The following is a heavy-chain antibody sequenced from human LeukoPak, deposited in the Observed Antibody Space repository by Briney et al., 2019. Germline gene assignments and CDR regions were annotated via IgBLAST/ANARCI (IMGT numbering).Heavy chain of an antibody. J-gene: IGHJ4*02. CDR3: ARHEGSTAMVNYGDYVH. V-gene: IGHV5-51*01. CDR2: IYPGDSDT. D-gene: IGHD5-18*01. Sequence: GGSLKISCKGSGYSFTSYWIGWVRQMPGKGLEWMGIIYPGDSDTRYSPSFQGQVTISADKSISTAYLQWGSLKASHTAMYYCARHEGSTAMVNYGDYVHWGQGTLVTVSS. CDR1: GYSFTSYW.